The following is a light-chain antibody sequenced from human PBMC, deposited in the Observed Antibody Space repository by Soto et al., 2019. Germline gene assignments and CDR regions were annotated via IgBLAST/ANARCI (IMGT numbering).Light chain of an antibody. Sequence: EIVMTQSPLSLPVTPGEPASISCRSSQSLLYSNGYNYLDWYLQKPGQSPQLLIYLGSNRASGVSDRFSGSGSGTDFTLKISRVEAEDVGVYYCMQALQTPLTFGGGTKVEIK. CDR1: QSLLYSNGYNY. CDR2: LGS. J-gene: IGKJ4*01. CDR3: MQALQTPLT. V-gene: IGKV2-28*01.